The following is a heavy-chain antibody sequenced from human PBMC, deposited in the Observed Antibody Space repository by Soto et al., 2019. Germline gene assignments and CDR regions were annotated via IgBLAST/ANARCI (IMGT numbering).Heavy chain of an antibody. J-gene: IGHJ4*02. CDR3: ARNTSTYFDS. CDR1: GYSISNGDY. Sequence: SETLSLTCAVSGYSISNGDYWGWIRQAPGKGLEWIGSVYYSGSTHYEPSLRDRIAISVDTLKNQFSLRLPSVTAADTAMYFCARNTSTYFDSWGQGIPVTVSS. CDR2: VYYSGST. V-gene: IGHV4-38-2*01.